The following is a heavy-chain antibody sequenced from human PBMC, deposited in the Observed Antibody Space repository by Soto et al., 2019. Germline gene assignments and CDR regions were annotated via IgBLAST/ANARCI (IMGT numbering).Heavy chain of an antibody. V-gene: IGHV4-39*01. CDR2: IYYSGST. CDR3: ARLGRAAVVAATPVSFDY. D-gene: IGHD2-15*01. CDR1: GGSISSSSYY. Sequence: SETLSLTCTVSGGSISSSSYYWGWIRQPPGKGLEWIGSIYYSGSTYYNPSLKGRVTISVDTSKNQFSLKLSSVTAADTAVYYCARLGRAAVVAATPVSFDYWGQGTLVTV. J-gene: IGHJ4*02.